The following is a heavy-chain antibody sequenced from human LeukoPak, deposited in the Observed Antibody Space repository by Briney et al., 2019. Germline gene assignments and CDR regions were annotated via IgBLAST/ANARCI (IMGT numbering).Heavy chain of an antibody. Sequence: SETLSLTCSVSSGSISSSSYYWGWIRQPPGKGLEWIGSIYYSGSTNYNPSLKSRFTISIDTSKNQFSLKLASVTAADTAVYYCARHFIGYYDSSGYVQHWGQGTLVTVSS. CDR2: IYYSGST. CDR1: SGSISSSSYY. CDR3: ARHFIGYYDSSGYVQH. V-gene: IGHV4-39*01. J-gene: IGHJ1*01. D-gene: IGHD3-22*01.